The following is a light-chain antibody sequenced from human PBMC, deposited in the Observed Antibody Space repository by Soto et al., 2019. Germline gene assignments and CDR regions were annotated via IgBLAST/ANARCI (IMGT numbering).Light chain of an antibody. CDR3: ATWDTSLSAGV. CDR1: SSNIGINF. J-gene: IGLJ3*02. V-gene: IGLV1-51*01. Sequence: QSVLTQPPSVSAAPGQKVPISCSGSSSNIGINFVSWYQQLPGTAPKLLIYDTNKRPSGLPDRFSGSKSGTSATLDITGLQTGDEADYYCATWDTSLSAGVFGGGTKVTVL. CDR2: DTN.